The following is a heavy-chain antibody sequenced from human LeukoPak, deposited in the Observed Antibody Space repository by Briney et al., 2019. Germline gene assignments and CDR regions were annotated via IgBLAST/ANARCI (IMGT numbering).Heavy chain of an antibody. J-gene: IGHJ4*02. CDR2: ISYNGIP. D-gene: IGHD3-3*01. CDR3: ARNDYDFWSGYSDY. V-gene: IGHV4-39*07. Sequence: SETLSLTCTVSGGSISGGRYYLAWIRQPPGKGLEWIASISYNGIPYYNPSLKSRVTISVDTSKNQFSLKLSSVTAADTAVYYCARNDYDFWSGYSDYWGQGTLVTVSS. CDR1: GGSISGGRYY.